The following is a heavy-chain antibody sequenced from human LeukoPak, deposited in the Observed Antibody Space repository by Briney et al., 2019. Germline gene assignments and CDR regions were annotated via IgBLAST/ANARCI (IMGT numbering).Heavy chain of an antibody. CDR2: ISAYNGNT. CDR3: ARPIAVAGTYVGWYFDL. D-gene: IGHD6-19*01. V-gene: IGHV1-18*01. J-gene: IGHJ2*01. Sequence: ASVKVSCKASGYTFTSYGISWVRQAPGQGLEWMGWISAYNGNTNYAQKLQGRVTMTTDTSTSTAYMELRSLRSDDTAVYYCARPIAVAGTYVGWYFDLWGRGTLVTVSS. CDR1: GYTFTSYG.